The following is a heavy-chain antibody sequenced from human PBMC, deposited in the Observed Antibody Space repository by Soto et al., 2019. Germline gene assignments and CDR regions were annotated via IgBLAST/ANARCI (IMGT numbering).Heavy chain of an antibody. Sequence: ASVKVSCKASGGTFSSYRINWVRQAPGQGLEWMGGIVPIYRTADSAQEFQGRVTITADESARTAYMELRSLKSRDTAVYYCVRDSGAKLSSSWGQGTLVTVS. D-gene: IGHD6-13*01. V-gene: IGHV1-69*13. CDR3: VRDSGAKLSSS. CDR1: GGTFSSYR. CDR2: IVPIYRTA. J-gene: IGHJ4*02.